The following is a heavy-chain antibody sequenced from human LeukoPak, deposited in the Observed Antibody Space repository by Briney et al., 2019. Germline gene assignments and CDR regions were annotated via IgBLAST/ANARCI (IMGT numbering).Heavy chain of an antibody. CDR1: AYSFTTYW. J-gene: IGHJ4*02. D-gene: IGHD2-8*01. CDR3: ARLADCSNGVCYRFDY. V-gene: IGHV5-51*01. CDR2: IYPGDSDS. Sequence: GESLKISCKGSAYSFTTYWIGSVRQMPGKGLEWMGIIYPGDSDSRYSPSFQGQVTISADKSISTAYLQWSSLKASDTAMYYCARLADCSNGVCYRFDYWGQGTLVTVSS.